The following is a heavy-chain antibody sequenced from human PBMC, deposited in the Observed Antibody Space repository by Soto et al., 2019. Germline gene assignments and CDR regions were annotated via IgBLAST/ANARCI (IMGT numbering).Heavy chain of an antibody. J-gene: IGHJ4*02. Sequence: EVQLLESGGGLVQPGGSLRLSCAASGFTFNNYAMTLVRQAPGKGLEWVSAISGGGDTTSYADSVKGRFTVSSDGSKNTLDLQMSSLRAEDTALYYFAKGRGGSGSLTPRVDFWGQGNLFTVSS. CDR2: ISGGGDTT. V-gene: IGHV3-23*01. CDR1: GFTFNNYA. D-gene: IGHD3-10*01. CDR3: AKGRGGSGSLTPRVDF.